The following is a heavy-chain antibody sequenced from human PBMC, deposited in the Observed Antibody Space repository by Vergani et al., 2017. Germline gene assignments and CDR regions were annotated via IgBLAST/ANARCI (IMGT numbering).Heavy chain of an antibody. CDR1: GFTFSSYA. CDR2: ISSNGGST. Sequence: EVQLVESGGGLVQPGGSLSLSCSASGFTFSSYAMHWVRQAPGQGLEYVSAISSNGGSTYYADSVKGRFTISRDNSKNTLYLQMSRLRAEDTAVYYCVKDLVGPDAGPPSYWGQGTLVTVSS. CDR3: VKDLVGPDAGPPSY. J-gene: IGHJ4*02. D-gene: IGHD1-14*01. V-gene: IGHV3-64D*06.